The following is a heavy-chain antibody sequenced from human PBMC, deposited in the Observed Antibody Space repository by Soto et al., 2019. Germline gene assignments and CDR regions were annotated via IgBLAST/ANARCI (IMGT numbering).Heavy chain of an antibody. J-gene: IGHJ6*02. D-gene: IGHD2-21*01. CDR2: ISSSSSYT. V-gene: IGHV3-11*06. CDR1: GFTFSDYY. CDR3: ARDAFPLFYYYYYYGMDV. Sequence: NPGGSLRLSCAASGFTFSDYYMSWIRQAPGKGLEWVSYISSSSSYTNYADSVKGRFTISRDNAKNSLYLQMNSLRAEDTAVYYCARDAFPLFYYYYYYGMDVWGQGTTVTVSS.